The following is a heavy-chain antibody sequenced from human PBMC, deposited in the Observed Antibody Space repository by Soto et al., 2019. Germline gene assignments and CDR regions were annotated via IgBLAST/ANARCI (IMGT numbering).Heavy chain of an antibody. J-gene: IGHJ4*02. CDR3: ARLLGYCSGGSCSDY. Sequence: TSETRSLTCTVSGGSISSYYWSWIRQPPGKGLEWIGYIYYSGSTNYNPSLKSRVTISVDTSKNQFSLKLSSVTAADTAVYYCARLLGYCSGGSCSDYWGQGTLVTVSS. D-gene: IGHD2-15*01. V-gene: IGHV4-59*08. CDR1: GGSISSYY. CDR2: IYYSGST.